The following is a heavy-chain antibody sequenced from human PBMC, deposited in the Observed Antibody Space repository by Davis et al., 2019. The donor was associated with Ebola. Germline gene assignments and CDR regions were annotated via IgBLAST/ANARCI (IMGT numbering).Heavy chain of an antibody. V-gene: IGHV1-18*01. CDR2: ISAYNGNT. D-gene: IGHD3-10*01. CDR1: GYTFTSYG. CDR3: ARGITMVQVYNWFDP. Sequence: ASVKVSCKASGYTFTSYGISWVRQAPGQGLEWMGWISAYNGNTNYAQKLQGRVTMTTDTSTSTAYMELRSLRSDDTAVYYCARGITMVQVYNWFDPWGQGTLVTVSS. J-gene: IGHJ5*02.